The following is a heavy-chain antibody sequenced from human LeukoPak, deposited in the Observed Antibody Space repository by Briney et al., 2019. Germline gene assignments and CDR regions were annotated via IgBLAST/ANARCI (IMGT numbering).Heavy chain of an antibody. D-gene: IGHD1-26*01. Sequence: TGGSLRLSCAASGFTFSSYAMSWVRQAPGKGLVWVSVIYIGGSTSYADSVKGRFTISRDNSKNTVYLQMNSLRAEDTAVYYCAKYSVAVGASNWFDPWGQGTLVTVSS. V-gene: IGHV3-23*03. CDR3: AKYSVAVGASNWFDP. CDR1: GFTFSSYA. J-gene: IGHJ5*02. CDR2: IYIGGST.